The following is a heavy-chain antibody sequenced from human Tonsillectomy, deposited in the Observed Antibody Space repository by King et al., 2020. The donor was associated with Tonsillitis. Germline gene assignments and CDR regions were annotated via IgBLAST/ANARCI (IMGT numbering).Heavy chain of an antibody. J-gene: IGHJ6*03. CDR1: GFTFDDYA. CDR2: ISGDGGKT. D-gene: IGHD3-10*01. CDR3: VKDDQFGQTGYYYMDV. Sequence: VQLVESGGGVVQPGGSLRLSCATSGFTFDDYAMHWVRQAPGKGLEWVARISGDGGKTFYTDSVKGRFTISRDNRKNSLYLQMNSLRTEDTALYYCVKDDQFGQTGYYYMDVWGKGTTVTVPS. V-gene: IGHV3-43*02.